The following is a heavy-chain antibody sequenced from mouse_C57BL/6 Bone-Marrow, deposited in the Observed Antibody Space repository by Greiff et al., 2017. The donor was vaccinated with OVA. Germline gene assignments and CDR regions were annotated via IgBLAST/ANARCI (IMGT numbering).Heavy chain of an antibody. J-gene: IGHJ3*01. CDR1: GYTFTDYE. CDR3: TPIYDGYYRGFAC. V-gene: IGHV1-15*01. CDR2: IDPETGGT. D-gene: IGHD2-3*01. Sequence: QVQLQQSGAELVRPGASVTLSCKASGYTFTDYEMHWVKQTPVHGLEWIGAIDPETGGTAYNQKFKGKAILTADKSSSTAYMELRSLTSEDSAVYYCTPIYDGYYRGFACWGQGTLVTVSA.